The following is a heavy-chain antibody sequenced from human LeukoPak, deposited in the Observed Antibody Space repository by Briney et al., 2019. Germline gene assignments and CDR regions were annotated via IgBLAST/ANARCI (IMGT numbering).Heavy chain of an antibody. J-gene: IGHJ4*02. CDR1: GFSLNTNGMC. V-gene: IGHV4-30-2*03. D-gene: IGHD1-1*01. CDR2: IYYSGST. Sequence: LVNPTQTLTLTCTFSGFSLNTNGMCASWIRQPPGKGLEWTGNIYYSGSTYYNPSLKSRVTISVDTSKNQSSLKLSSVTAADTAVYYCARLHPTGNNLRGYFDYWGQGTLVTVSS. CDR3: ARLHPTGNNLRGYFDY.